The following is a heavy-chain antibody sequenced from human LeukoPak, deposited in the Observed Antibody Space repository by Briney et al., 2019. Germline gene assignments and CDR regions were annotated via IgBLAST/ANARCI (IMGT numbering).Heavy chain of an antibody. CDR2: ISSSSSYI. V-gene: IGHV3-11*06. J-gene: IGHJ4*02. Sequence: PGGSLRLSCAASGFTFSDYYMSWVRQAPGKGGEWVSYISSSSSYIDYADSVKGRFTISRDNAQNSLYLQMNSLRAEDTAVYYCARDPQTETYFDYWGQGTLLSVSS. D-gene: IGHD2-21*02. CDR3: ARDPQTETYFDY. CDR1: GFTFSDYY.